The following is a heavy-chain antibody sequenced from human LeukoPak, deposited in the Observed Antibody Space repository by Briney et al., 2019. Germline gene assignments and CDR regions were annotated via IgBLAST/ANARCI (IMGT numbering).Heavy chain of an antibody. J-gene: IGHJ4*02. CDR2: IKQDGSER. V-gene: IGHV3-7*01. Sequence: GGSLRLSCAASGFTFNDYWMTWVRQAPGKGLEWVANIKQDGSERYYGDSVKGRFTISRDNAKNLVYLQMNSLGAEDTALYYCARGWNYAFRFDSWGQGTLVTVSS. CDR3: ARGWNYAFRFDS. D-gene: IGHD1-7*01. CDR1: GFTFNDYW.